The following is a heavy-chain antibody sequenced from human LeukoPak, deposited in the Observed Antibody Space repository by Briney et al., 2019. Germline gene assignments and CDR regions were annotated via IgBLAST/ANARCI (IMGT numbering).Heavy chain of an antibody. D-gene: IGHD3-16*01. CDR1: GYTLTQLS. Sequence: GASVKVSFKVSGYTLTQLSMHWLRQAPGKGLEWRVGFDPEDGETIYAQKFQGRVTMTEDTSTDTAYMELSSLRSEDTAVYYCETPRFGDAFDIWGQGTMVTVSS. CDR3: ETPRFGDAFDI. V-gene: IGHV1-24*01. J-gene: IGHJ3*02. CDR2: FDPEDGET.